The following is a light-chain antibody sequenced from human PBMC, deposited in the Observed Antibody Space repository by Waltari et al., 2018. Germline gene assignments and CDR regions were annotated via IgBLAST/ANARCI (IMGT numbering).Light chain of an antibody. CDR2: YGS. J-gene: IGKJ1*01. Sequence: DIVMTQTPLSLPVTLGEPASISCRSSQSLLSSNGYNYLNWYLQKPGQSPQPLIYYGSNRASGVPDRFSGSGSGTDCTLKISRVEAEDVGVYYCMQVLQIWTFGQGTKVEIK. V-gene: IGKV2-28*01. CDR3: MQVLQIWT. CDR1: QSLLSSNGYNY.